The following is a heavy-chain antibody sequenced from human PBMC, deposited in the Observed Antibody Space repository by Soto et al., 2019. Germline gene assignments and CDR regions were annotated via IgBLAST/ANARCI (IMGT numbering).Heavy chain of an antibody. Sequence: QPGGSLRLSCAASGFTFSSYWMNWVRQAPGGGLEWVANIKEDGSEKTYVDSVEGRFTISRDNAKNSLDLQMNSLRAGDTAVYYCARGPLDYWGQGTLVTVSS. CDR1: GFTFSSYW. CDR3: ARGPLDY. J-gene: IGHJ4*02. V-gene: IGHV3-7*03. CDR2: IKEDGSEK.